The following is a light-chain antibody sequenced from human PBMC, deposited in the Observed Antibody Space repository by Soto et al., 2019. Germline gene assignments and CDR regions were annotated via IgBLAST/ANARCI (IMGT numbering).Light chain of an antibody. Sequence: DIQMTQSPSSLSASVGDRVTITCRASQSISSSLNWYQQKPGKAPTLLIYTTSSLPSGVPSRFSGSGSGTDFTLTISSVQPEDFATYYCQQSYSTPPYTFGQGTKLEIK. CDR2: TTS. J-gene: IGKJ2*01. CDR3: QQSYSTPPYT. CDR1: QSISSS. V-gene: IGKV1-39*01.